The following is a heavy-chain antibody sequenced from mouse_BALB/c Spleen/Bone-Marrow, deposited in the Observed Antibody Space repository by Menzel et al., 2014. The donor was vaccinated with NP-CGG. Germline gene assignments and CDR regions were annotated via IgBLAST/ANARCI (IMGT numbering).Heavy chain of an antibody. V-gene: IGHV1-67*01. D-gene: IGHD3-2*01. Sequence: QVTLKVSGPELVSPGVSVKISCKASGYTFTDYAIHWVKQSHSKRLEWIGIISTYSGNTNYNQKFKGKATMTVDKSSSTAYMELARLTSEDSAIYYCARDISGYVRAMDYWGQGTSVTVSS. CDR1: GYTFTDYA. CDR2: ISTYSGNT. CDR3: ARDISGYVRAMDY. J-gene: IGHJ4*01.